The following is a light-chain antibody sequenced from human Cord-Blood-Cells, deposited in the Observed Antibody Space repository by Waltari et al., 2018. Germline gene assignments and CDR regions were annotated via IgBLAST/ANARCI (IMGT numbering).Light chain of an antibody. CDR1: SSAVVGYNY. CDR3: SSYAGSNNFVV. CDR2: EVS. J-gene: IGLJ2*01. V-gene: IGLV2-8*01. Sequence: QSALTQPPSASGSPGQSVTISCPGTSSAVVGYNYVSWYQQHPGKAPKLMIYEVSKRPSGVPDRFSGSKSGNTASLTVSGLQAEDEADYYCSSYAGSNNFVVFGGGTKLTVL.